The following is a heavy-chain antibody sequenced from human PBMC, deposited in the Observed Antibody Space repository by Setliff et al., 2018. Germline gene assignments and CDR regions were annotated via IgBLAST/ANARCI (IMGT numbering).Heavy chain of an antibody. J-gene: IGHJ6*02. CDR3: ARDRSAYNYGLDV. CDR2: VYYTGTT. CDR1: GGSINNYY. V-gene: IGHV4-59*01. Sequence: LSLTCTVSGGSINNYYWSWIRQAPGKGLEWVGYVYYTGTTNYSPSLKGRVIISVDASKNRLSLQLNSVTPADTAVCYCARDRSAYNYGLDVWGQGTTVTVSS.